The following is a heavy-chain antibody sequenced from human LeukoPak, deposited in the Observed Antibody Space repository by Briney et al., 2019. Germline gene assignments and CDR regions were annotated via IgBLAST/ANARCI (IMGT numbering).Heavy chain of an antibody. J-gene: IGHJ4*02. CDR2: INTDGSST. CDR3: ARPASSSSFDY. CDR1: GFTFTSSD. V-gene: IGHV3-74*01. D-gene: IGHD6-6*01. Sequence: GGSLRLSCAASGFTFTSSDMTWVRQSPGKGLVWVSRINTDGSSTSYADSVKGRFTISRDNAKNTLYLQMNSLRAEDTAVYYCARPASSSSFDYWGQGTLVTVSS.